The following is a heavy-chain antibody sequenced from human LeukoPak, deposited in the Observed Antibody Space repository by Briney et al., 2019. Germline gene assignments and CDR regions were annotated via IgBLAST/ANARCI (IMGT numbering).Heavy chain of an antibody. D-gene: IGHD3-16*02. J-gene: IGHJ2*01. CDR3: ARDLSRSAGFFEL. CDR1: GYTFTSYD. V-gene: IGHV1-2*02. Sequence: ASVKVSCKASGYTFTSYDINWVRQATGQGLEWMGWINPNSGGANYALKFQGRVTLTRDTSISTTYMELSSLRSDDTAVYYCARDLSRSAGFFELWGRGSLVTVSS. CDR2: INPNSGGA.